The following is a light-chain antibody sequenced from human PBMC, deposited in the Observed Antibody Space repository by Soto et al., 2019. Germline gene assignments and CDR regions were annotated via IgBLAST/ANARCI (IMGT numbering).Light chain of an antibody. V-gene: IGLV2-14*01. CDR3: SSYTSSSHVV. CDR1: SSDVGGYDY. CDR2: EVS. Sequence: QSALTQPASVSGSPGQSITISCTGTSSDVGGYDYVSWYQQNPGKAPKLMIYEVSNRPSGVSNRFSGSKSSNTASLTISGLQAEDEDDYYCSSYTSSSHVVFGGGTKLTVL. J-gene: IGLJ2*01.